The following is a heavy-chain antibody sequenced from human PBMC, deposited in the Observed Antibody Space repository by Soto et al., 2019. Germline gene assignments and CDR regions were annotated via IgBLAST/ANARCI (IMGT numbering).Heavy chain of an antibody. CDR2: IYYSGST. CDR3: ASGLTYDFWSGYHWDAFDI. CDR1: GGSVSSGSYY. Sequence: SETLSLTCTVSGGSVSSGSYYWSWIRQPPGKGLEWIGYIYYSGSTNYNPSLKSRVTIPLDTSKNQFSLKLSSVTAADTAVYYCASGLTYDFWSGYHWDAFDIWGQGTMVTVSS. V-gene: IGHV4-61*01. D-gene: IGHD3-3*01. J-gene: IGHJ3*02.